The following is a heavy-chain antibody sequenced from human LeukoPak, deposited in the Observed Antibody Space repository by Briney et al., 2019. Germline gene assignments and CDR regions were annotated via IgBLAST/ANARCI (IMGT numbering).Heavy chain of an antibody. CDR1: GFTFSSYG. Sequence: LPGRSLRLSCAASGFTFSSYGMHWVRQAPGKGLEWVAVISYDGSNKYYADSVKGRFTISRDNSKNTLYLQMNSLRAEDTAVYYCAKGTKEIYGDYVMWYLDYWGQGTLVTVSS. V-gene: IGHV3-30*18. CDR2: ISYDGSNK. D-gene: IGHD4-17*01. CDR3: AKGTKEIYGDYVMWYLDY. J-gene: IGHJ4*02.